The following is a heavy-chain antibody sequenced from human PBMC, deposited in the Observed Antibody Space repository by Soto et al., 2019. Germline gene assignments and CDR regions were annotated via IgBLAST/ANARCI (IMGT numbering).Heavy chain of an antibody. CDR2: INYSGNT. J-gene: IGHJ4*02. Sequence: SETLSLTCTVPGTSITNYYWSWIRQPPGKRLEWIGNINYSGNTHYNPSLQSRVTMSVDTPKNQFSLKLSSVTAADTAVYYCARQASRYYYDSSGYYLDYWGPGTLVTVSS. D-gene: IGHD3-22*01. V-gene: IGHV4-59*08. CDR1: GTSITNYY. CDR3: ARQASRYYYDSSGYYLDY.